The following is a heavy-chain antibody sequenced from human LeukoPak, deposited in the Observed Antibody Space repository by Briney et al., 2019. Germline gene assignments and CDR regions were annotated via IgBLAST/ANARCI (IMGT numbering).Heavy chain of an antibody. CDR1: GFTFNTYN. CDR2: ISSSSSSYI. D-gene: IGHD3-16*01. V-gene: IGHV3-21*04. CDR3: ARDGFRGYYFDY. J-gene: IGHJ4*02. Sequence: GGSLRLSCAASGFTFNTYNMNWVRQAPGKGLEWVSSISSSSSSYIYYADSVKGRFTISRDNSKNTLYLQMNSLRAEDTAVYYCARDGFRGYYFDYWGQGTLVTVSS.